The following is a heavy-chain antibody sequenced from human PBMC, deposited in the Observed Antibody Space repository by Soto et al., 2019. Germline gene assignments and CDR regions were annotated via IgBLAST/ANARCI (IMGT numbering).Heavy chain of an antibody. J-gene: IGHJ5*02. CDR1: GYTFTGYY. CDR2: INPNSGGT. D-gene: IGHD3-3*01. Sequence: ASVKVSCKASGYTFTGYYMHWVRQAPGQGLEWMGWINPNSGGTNYAQKFQGRVTMTTDTSISTAYMELSRLRSDDTAVYYCARNYDFWSGSNWFDPWGQGTLVTVSS. V-gene: IGHV1-2*02. CDR3: ARNYDFWSGSNWFDP.